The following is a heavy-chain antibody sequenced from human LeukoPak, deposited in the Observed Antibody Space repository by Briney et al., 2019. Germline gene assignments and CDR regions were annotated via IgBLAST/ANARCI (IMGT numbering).Heavy chain of an antibody. J-gene: IGHJ4*02. Sequence: GASVKVSCKASGGTFSSYAISWVRQAPGQGLEWMGGIIPIFGTANYAQKFQGRVTITADEPTSTAYMELSSLRSEDTAVYYCAREVRSGYSYGDWGQGTLVTVSS. CDR2: IIPIFGTA. V-gene: IGHV1-69*13. CDR3: AREVRSGYSYGD. D-gene: IGHD5-18*01. CDR1: GGTFSSYA.